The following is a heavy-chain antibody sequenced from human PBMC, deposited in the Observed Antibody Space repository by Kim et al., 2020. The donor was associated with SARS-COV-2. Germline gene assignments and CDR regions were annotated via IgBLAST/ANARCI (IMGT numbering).Heavy chain of an antibody. CDR2: IYYSGST. D-gene: IGHD3-22*01. Sequence: SETLSLTCTVSGGSISSYYWSWIRQPPGKGLEWIGYIYYSGSTNYNPSLKSRVTISVDTSKNQFSLKLSSVTAADTAVYYCARETYYYDSSGYYYYYGMDVWGQGTTVTVS. V-gene: IGHV4-59*01. J-gene: IGHJ6*02. CDR3: ARETYYYDSSGYYYYYGMDV. CDR1: GGSISSYY.